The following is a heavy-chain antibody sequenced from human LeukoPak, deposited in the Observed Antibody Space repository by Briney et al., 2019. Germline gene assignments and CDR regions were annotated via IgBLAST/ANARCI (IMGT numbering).Heavy chain of an antibody. CDR1: GFTFSTYA. V-gene: IGHV3-30*09. D-gene: IGHD6-19*01. Sequence: PGGSLRLSCAASGFTFSTYAVHWLRQAPGKGLEWVAVILYDGSNRYYADSVKGRFAISRDNSKNTLFLQMNSLTSEDTAVYYCARSSGWPISDAFDIWAKGQWSPSLQ. CDR2: ILYDGSNR. CDR3: ARSSGWPISDAFDI. J-gene: IGHJ3*02.